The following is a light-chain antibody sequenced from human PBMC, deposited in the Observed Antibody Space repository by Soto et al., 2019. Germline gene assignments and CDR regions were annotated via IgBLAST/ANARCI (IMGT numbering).Light chain of an antibody. J-gene: IGLJ2*01. CDR3: AVWDDSLSGVV. V-gene: IGLV1-40*01. CDR2: GNK. Sequence: QPVLTQPPSVSGAPGQRITISCTGSNSNIGAGYDVHWYQHLPGTAPKLLIFGNKNRPSGVPDRFSGSKSGTSASLGISGLRSEDEADYFCAVWDDSLSGVVFGGGTKLTVL. CDR1: NSNIGAGYD.